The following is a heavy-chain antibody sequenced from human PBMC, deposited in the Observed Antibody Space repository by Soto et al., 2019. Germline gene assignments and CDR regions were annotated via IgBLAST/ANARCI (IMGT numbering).Heavy chain of an antibody. D-gene: IGHD6-6*01. CDR1: GGSFSGYY. V-gene: IGHV4-34*01. Sequence: SETLSLTCAVYGGSFSGYYWSWIRQPPGKGLEWIGEINHSGSTNYNPSLKSRVTISVDTSKNQFSLKLSSVTAADTAVYYCARWAGQISARPVNHYYYHGMDVWGQGTTVTVSS. J-gene: IGHJ6*02. CDR3: ARWAGQISARPVNHYYYHGMDV. CDR2: INHSGST.